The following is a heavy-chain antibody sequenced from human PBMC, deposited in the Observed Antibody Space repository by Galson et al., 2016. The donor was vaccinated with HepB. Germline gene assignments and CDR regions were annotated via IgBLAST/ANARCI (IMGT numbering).Heavy chain of an antibody. J-gene: IGHJ5*01. CDR1: GFTVSTDY. V-gene: IGHV3-66*02. CDR2: IYSGGST. D-gene: IGHD6-19*01. Sequence: SLRLSCAGSGFTVSTDYMSWVRQAPGKGLEWVSIIYSGGSTYYADSVKGRFSISRDNSKNKLYLQMDSLRVEDTAVYYCTRDGWTSNWFGYWGQGTLVTVSS. CDR3: TRDGWTSNWFGY.